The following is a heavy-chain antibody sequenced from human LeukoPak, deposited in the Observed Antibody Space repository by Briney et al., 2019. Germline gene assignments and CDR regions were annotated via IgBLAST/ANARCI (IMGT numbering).Heavy chain of an antibody. CDR2: INQDGSEK. J-gene: IGHJ6*02. CDR1: GFTFSTSW. Sequence: PGGSLRLSCTASGFTFSTSWMTWVRQAPGKGLEWVANINQDGSEKSYVDSVRGRFTISRDNAKNSLYLQMNSLRAEDTAVYYCARLPGTQSYYFYYGMDVWGQGTTVTVSS. D-gene: IGHD1-7*01. CDR3: ARLPGTQSYYFYYGMDV. V-gene: IGHV3-7*02.